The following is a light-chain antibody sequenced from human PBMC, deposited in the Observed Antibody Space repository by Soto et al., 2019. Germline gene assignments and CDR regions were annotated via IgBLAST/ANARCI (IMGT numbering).Light chain of an antibody. Sequence: DIQMTQSPSTLSAPVGDRVTITCRASQIISSWLAWYQQKPGKAPKLLIYDASSLESGVPSRFSGSGSGTEFTLTISSLQPDDFATYYCQQYNSRTFGQGTKVDIK. CDR1: QIISSW. J-gene: IGKJ1*01. V-gene: IGKV1-5*01. CDR2: DAS. CDR3: QQYNSRT.